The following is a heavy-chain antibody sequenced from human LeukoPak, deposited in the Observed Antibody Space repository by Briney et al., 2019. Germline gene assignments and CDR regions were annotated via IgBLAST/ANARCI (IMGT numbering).Heavy chain of an antibody. J-gene: IGHJ2*01. D-gene: IGHD1-14*01. CDR3: ATGQNRYFDL. CDR1: GYTLTELS. V-gene: IGHV1-24*01. Sequence: ASVKVSCKVSGYTLTELSIHWVRQAPGKGLEWMGGLDLQDGETIYAQKFQGRVTMTEDISTDTAHIELRSLRSEDTAVYYCATGQNRYFDLWGRGTLVSVSS. CDR2: LDLQDGET.